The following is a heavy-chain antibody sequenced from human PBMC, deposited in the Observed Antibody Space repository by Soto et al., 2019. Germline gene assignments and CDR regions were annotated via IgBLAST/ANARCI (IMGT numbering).Heavy chain of an antibody. D-gene: IGHD6-19*01. CDR1: VFTFSSYA. V-gene: IGHV3-21*01. CDR2: ISSTSSYT. Sequence: GGSVRLSCADSVFTFSSYAMNWVRQPQEKGLEWVSSISSTSSYTHYSDSVKGRFTISRDNANNSLFLQMNSPRAEDTATYYCARDLALAGNYWGQGVVVTVSS. J-gene: IGHJ4*02. CDR3: ARDLALAGNY.